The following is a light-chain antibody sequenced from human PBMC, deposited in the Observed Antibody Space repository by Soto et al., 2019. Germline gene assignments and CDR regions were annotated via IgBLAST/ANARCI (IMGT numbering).Light chain of an antibody. CDR1: QSISGW. V-gene: IGKV1-5*01. Sequence: DIQMTQSPSTLSASVGDRVTITCRASQSISGWLAWYQQKPGTAPKLLIYEASNLESGVPSRFSGSGSGTEFTLTISSLQPDDFATYYCHQYKSYTPYTIGQGTKVEIK. CDR2: EAS. J-gene: IGKJ2*01. CDR3: HQYKSYTPYT.